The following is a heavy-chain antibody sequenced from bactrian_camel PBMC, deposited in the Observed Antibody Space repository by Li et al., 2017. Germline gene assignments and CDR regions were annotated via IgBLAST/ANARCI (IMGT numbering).Heavy chain of an antibody. CDR3: ATGLATMSN. V-gene: IGHV3S42*01. J-gene: IGHJ4*01. CDR2: IDSDDGM. D-gene: IGHD4*01. Sequence: DVQLVESGGGLVQPGGSLRLSCDASAMANIGYTIELACMAWFRQAPGREREGIASIDSDDGMRYADSVKGRFTISRDNAKNTMYLQLNNLKTEDTAMYYCATGLATMSNWGQGTQVTVS. CDR1: AMANIGYT.